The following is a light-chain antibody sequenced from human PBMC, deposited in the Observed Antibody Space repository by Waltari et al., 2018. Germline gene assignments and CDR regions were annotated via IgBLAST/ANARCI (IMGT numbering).Light chain of an antibody. V-gene: IGKV3-11*01. CDR1: QSVRRY. CDR3: QQGNTWPPVT. J-gene: IGKJ5*01. CDR2: DIS. Sequence: EIVLTLSPATLSLSPGEGANLSCRASQSVRRYLAWYQQKPGQAPRLLIYDISNRATGIPARFSGSGSGTDFTLTISSLEPEDFAVYYCQQGNTWPPVTFGQGTRLEIK.